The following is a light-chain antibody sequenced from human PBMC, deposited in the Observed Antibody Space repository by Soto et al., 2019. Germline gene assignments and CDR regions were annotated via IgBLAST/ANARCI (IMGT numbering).Light chain of an antibody. CDR2: GAS. CDR1: QSVSSN. V-gene: IGKV3-15*01. J-gene: IGKJ1*01. Sequence: EIVMTQSPATLSVSPGERATLSCRASQSVSSNLAWYQQKPGQAPRLLIYGASTRATGIPARFGGSGSGTEFTLTISSLQSEDFAVYYCQRYNNWPGTFGQGTKVEIK. CDR3: QRYNNWPGT.